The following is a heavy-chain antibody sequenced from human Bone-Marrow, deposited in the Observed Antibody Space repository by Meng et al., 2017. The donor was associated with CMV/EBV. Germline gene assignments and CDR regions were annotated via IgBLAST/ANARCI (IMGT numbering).Heavy chain of an antibody. D-gene: IGHD3-3*01. CDR3: ARDGGYYDFWSGYPPDNWFDP. V-gene: IGHV3-30-3*01. CDR2: ISYDGSIK. CDR1: GFTFSSYA. J-gene: IGHJ5*02. Sequence: GGSLRLSCAASGFTFSSYAMHWVRQAPGKGLEWVAVISYDGSIKYYADSVKGRFTISRDNSKNTLYLQMNSLRAEDTAVYYCARDGGYYDFWSGYPPDNWFDPCGQGTLVTVSS.